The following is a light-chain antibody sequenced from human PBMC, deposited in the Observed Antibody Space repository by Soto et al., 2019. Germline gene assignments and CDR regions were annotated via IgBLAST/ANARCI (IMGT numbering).Light chain of an antibody. Sequence: DIQMTQSPSTLSASVGDRVTITCRASQSISSWLAWYQQKPGKAPKLLIYKASSLESGVPSRFSGSGSGTEFTLTISSLQPEDFATYYCQQYNSYSWTFGQGTKVDIK. J-gene: IGKJ1*01. CDR2: KAS. CDR3: QQYNSYSWT. CDR1: QSISSW. V-gene: IGKV1-5*03.